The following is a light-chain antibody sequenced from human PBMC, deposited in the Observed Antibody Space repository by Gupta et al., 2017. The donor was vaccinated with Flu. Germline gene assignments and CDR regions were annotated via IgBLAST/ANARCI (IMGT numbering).Light chain of an antibody. V-gene: IGKV3-15*01. CDR3: QQYNNWPPVT. CDR2: GAS. CDR1: QSVSSN. J-gene: IGKJ5*01. Sequence: EIVMTQSPATLSVSPGERATLSCRASQSVSSNLAWYQQKPGQAPRLLIYGASTRATGIPARFSGSGYGTEFTLTISSRQSEDFAVYYCQQYNNWPPVTFGQGTRMEIK.